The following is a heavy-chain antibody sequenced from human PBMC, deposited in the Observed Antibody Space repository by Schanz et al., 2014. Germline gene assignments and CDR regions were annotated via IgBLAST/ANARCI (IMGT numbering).Heavy chain of an antibody. CDR2: ISGSSSTK. J-gene: IGHJ3*01. V-gene: IGHV3-48*01. CDR1: GITFSGYS. Sequence: EVQLVESGGGLAQPGGSLRLSCAASGITFSGYSMNWVRQAPGKGLEWVSYISGSSSTKYYADSVKGRFTISRDNGKNSLFLQINSLRAEDPAVYFCARDYESDLSSPRHDAFDVWGQGTVVTVSS. CDR3: ARDYESDLSSPRHDAFDV. D-gene: IGHD3-22*01.